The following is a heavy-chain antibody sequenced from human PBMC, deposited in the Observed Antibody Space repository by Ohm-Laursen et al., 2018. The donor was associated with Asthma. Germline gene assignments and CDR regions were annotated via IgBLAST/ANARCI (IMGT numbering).Heavy chain of an antibody. D-gene: IGHD1-26*01. J-gene: IGHJ3*02. CDR3: AVSSGNYYHSLDI. Sequence: GSLRLSCAASGFIVSTKSMIWVRQAPGKGLDWVSVIFGSTGTNYADSVKGRFTISRDNSKNTIYLQMNSLRAEDTAVYYCAVSSGNYYHSLDIWGQGTMVTVSS. V-gene: IGHV3-53*03. CDR2: IFGSTGT. CDR1: GFIVSTKS.